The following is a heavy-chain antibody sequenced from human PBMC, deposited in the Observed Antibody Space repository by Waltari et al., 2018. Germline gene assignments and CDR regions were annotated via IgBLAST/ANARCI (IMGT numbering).Heavy chain of an antibody. Sequence: EVQLVESGGALVQPGGSLRLSGGVAGFMFSRYWMSWVRQTPWKGLEWVAKINYDGSQKYYVDSVKGRFTISRDNAKNSVYLQMNSLRVEDTAVYYCAKSRGFEYWGQGTLITVSS. V-gene: IGHV3-7*01. J-gene: IGHJ4*02. CDR1: GFMFSRYW. D-gene: IGHD2-2*01. CDR2: INYDGSQK. CDR3: AKSRGFEY.